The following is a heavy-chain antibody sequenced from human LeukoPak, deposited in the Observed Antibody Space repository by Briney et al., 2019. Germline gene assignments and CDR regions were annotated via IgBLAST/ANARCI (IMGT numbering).Heavy chain of an antibody. CDR1: GGSISSSSYY. J-gene: IGHJ4*02. CDR3: ARPRDGSGSYYND. V-gene: IGHV4-39*07. Sequence: SETLSLTCTVSGGSISSSSYYWGWIRQPPGKGLEWIGSIYYSGSTYYNPSLKSRVTISVDTSKNQFSLKLSSVTAADTAVYYCARPRDGSGSYYNDWGQGTLVTVSS. CDR2: IYYSGST. D-gene: IGHD3-10*01.